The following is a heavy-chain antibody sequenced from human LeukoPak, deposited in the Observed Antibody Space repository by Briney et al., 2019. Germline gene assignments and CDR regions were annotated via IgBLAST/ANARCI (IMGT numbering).Heavy chain of an antibody. CDR1: GFTFSSYA. CDR3: AKGDARGDGYNLDAFDI. Sequence: GGSLTLSCAASGFTFSSYAMSWVRHAPGKGLEWVSAISGSGGSTYSADSVKGRFTISRDNSKNTLYLQMNSLRAEDTAVYYCAKGDARGDGYNLDAFDIWGQGTMVTVSS. CDR2: ISGSGGST. V-gene: IGHV3-23*01. J-gene: IGHJ3*02. D-gene: IGHD5-24*01.